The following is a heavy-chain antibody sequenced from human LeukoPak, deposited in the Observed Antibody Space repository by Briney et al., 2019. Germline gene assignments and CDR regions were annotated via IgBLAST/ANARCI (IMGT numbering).Heavy chain of an antibody. CDR2: IYSGGST. CDR1: GFTVSRNY. J-gene: IGHJ4*02. CDR3: ARSRSGYGDLYFDY. Sequence: EGSLRLSCAASGFTVSRNYMSWVRQAPGKGLEWVSVIYSGGSTYYADSVKGRFTISRDNSKNTLYLQMNSLRAEDTAVYYCARSRSGYGDLYFDYWGQGTLVTVSS. V-gene: IGHV3-53*01. D-gene: IGHD5-12*01.